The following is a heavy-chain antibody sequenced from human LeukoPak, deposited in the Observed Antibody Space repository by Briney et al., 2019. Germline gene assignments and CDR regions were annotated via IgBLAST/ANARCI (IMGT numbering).Heavy chain of an antibody. D-gene: IGHD2-2*02. V-gene: IGHV1-2*02. J-gene: IGHJ3*02. CDR1: GYTFTGYY. CDR2: INPNSGGT. CDR3: ARERGYCSSSSCYTSDAFDI. Sequence: ASVKVSCKTSGYTFTGYYMHWVRQAPGHGREWMGWINPNSGGTKYAQKFQGRVTMTRDTSLSTAYMELTRLRSDDTAVYYCARERGYCSSSSCYTSDAFDIWGQGTLVTVSS.